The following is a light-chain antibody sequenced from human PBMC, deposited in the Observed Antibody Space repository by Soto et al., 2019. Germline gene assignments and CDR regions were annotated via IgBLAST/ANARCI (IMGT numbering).Light chain of an antibody. Sequence: DIQMTQSPSTLSASVGDRVTLTCRASQSVSNWLAWYQQKPGKAPKLLIYDVSSLKSGVPSRFSGSGSGTEFALTISSLRPDDFATYYCLQYKAYSTFGQGTKVEIK. J-gene: IGKJ1*01. CDR3: LQYKAYST. CDR1: QSVSNW. CDR2: DVS. V-gene: IGKV1-5*01.